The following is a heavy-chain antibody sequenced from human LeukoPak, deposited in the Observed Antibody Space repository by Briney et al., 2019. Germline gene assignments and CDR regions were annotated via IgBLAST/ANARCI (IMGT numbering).Heavy chain of an antibody. J-gene: IGHJ4*02. CDR3: ARFSLYDNSGYYSWLFDF. Sequence: GRSLRLSCAASGFTFSPYALHWVRQAPGKGLEWVAVIRSDGTTKYYVDSVKGRFTISRDNAKNSLYLQMNSLRAEDTAVYYCARFSLYDNSGYYSWLFDFWGQGTLVTVSS. V-gene: IGHV3-30*04. CDR1: GFTFSPYA. CDR2: IRSDGTTK. D-gene: IGHD3-22*01.